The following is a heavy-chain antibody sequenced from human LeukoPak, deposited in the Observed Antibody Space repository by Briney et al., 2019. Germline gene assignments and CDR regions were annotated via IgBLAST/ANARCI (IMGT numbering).Heavy chain of an antibody. CDR1: GDSVSSNSAA. D-gene: IGHD2-15*01. J-gene: IGHJ6*02. CDR3: ARDVVGCSGGSCYYYYYGMDV. Sequence: SQTLSLTCAISGDSVSSNSAAWNWIRQSPSRGLEWLGRTYYRPKWYNDYAVSVKSRITINPDTSKNQFSLQLNSVTPEDTAVYYCARDVVGCSGGSCYYYYYGMDVWGQGTTVTVSS. CDR2: TYYRPKWYN. V-gene: IGHV6-1*01.